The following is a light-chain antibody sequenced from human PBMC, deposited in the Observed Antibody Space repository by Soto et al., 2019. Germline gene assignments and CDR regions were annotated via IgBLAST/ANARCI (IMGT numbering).Light chain of an antibody. CDR2: DVN. Sequence: QSALTQPASVSGSPGQSITISCTGTSSDIGAYNFVSWYQQHPGTDPKLMLYDVNIRPSGVSNRFSGSKSGNTASLTISGLQAEDYADYYCTSWTTSTTMIFGGGTKVTVL. V-gene: IGLV2-14*03. CDR1: SSDIGAYNF. J-gene: IGLJ2*01. CDR3: TSWTTSTTMI.